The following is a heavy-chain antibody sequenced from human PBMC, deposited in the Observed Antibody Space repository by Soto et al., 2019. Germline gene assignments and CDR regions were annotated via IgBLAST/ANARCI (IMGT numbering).Heavy chain of an antibody. Sequence: GGSLRLSCAASGFTVSSNYMSWVRQAPGKGLEWVSVIYSGGSTYYADSVKGRFTISRDNSKNTLYLQMNSLRAEDTAVYYCARDLLTTVTTGSMDVWGQGTTVTVSS. V-gene: IGHV3-53*01. CDR3: ARDLLTTVTTGSMDV. CDR1: GFTVSSNY. D-gene: IGHD4-17*01. CDR2: IYSGGST. J-gene: IGHJ6*02.